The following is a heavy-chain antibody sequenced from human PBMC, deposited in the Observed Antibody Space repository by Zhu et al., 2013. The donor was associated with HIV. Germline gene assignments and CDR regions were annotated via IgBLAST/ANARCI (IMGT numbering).Heavy chain of an antibody. Sequence: EVQLVESGGGLVRPGGSLRLSCVASGFTFSNAWMSWVRQAPGGGLEWVGRIKRKTEGGTTAYAAPVEGRFTISRDDSKNTLYLQMNSLKAEDTAVYYCATPTSSGSSLPYWGQGMLVTVSS. CDR1: GFTFSNAW. J-gene: IGHJ4*02. V-gene: IGHV3-15*01. D-gene: IGHD1-26*01. CDR2: IKRKTEGGTT. CDR3: ATPTSSGSSLPY.